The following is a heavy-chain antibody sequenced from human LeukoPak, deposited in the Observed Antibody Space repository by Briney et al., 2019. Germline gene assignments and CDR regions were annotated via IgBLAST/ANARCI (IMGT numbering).Heavy chain of an antibody. CDR1: GGSFSGYY. CDR2: INHSGST. J-gene: IGHJ6*03. CDR3: ACSYYYYYYMDV. V-gene: IGHV4-34*01. D-gene: IGHD2-15*01. Sequence: SETLSLTCAVYGGSFSGYYWSWIRQPPGKGLEWIGEINHSGSTNYNPSLKSRVTISVDTSKNQFSLKLSSVTAADTAVYYCACSYYYYYYMDVWGKGTTVTVSS.